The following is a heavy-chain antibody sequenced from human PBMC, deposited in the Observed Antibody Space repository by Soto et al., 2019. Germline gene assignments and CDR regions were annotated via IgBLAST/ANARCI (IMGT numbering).Heavy chain of an antibody. CDR2: IYYSGST. V-gene: IGHV4-59*01. CDR1: GGSISSYY. J-gene: IGHJ4*02. D-gene: IGHD6-19*01. CDR3: ARDHSSGWTNYFDY. Sequence: SETLSLTCTVSGGSISSYYWSWIRQPPGKGLEWIGYIYYSGSTNYNPSLKSRVTISVDTSKNQFSLKLSSVTAADTAVYYCARDHSSGWTNYFDYWGQGTLVTVSS.